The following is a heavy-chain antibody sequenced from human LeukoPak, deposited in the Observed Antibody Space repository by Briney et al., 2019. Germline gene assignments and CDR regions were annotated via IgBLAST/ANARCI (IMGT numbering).Heavy chain of an antibody. Sequence: GGSLRLSCAASGFTFSTYAMGWVRQAPGKGLEWVSGISGSGGSTYYADSVKGRFTISRDNSKNTLYLQMNSLRAEDTAVYYCAKDQELLWFGELSSVLDYWGQGTLVTVSS. J-gene: IGHJ4*02. D-gene: IGHD3-10*01. V-gene: IGHV3-23*01. CDR1: GFTFSTYA. CDR3: AKDQELLWFGELSSVLDY. CDR2: ISGSGGST.